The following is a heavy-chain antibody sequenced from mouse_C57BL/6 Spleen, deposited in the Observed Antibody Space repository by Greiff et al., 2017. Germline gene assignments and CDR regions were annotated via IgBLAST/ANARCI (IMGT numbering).Heavy chain of an antibody. CDR3: ARHEEEGYGNYGAWFAY. V-gene: IGHV1-62-2*01. Sequence: VQLQQSGAELVKPGASVKLSCKASGYTFTEYTIHWVKQRSGQGLEWIGWFYPGSGSIKYNEKFKDKATLTADKSSSTVYMELSRLTSEDSAVYFCARHEEEGYGNYGAWFAYWGQGTLVTVSA. CDR1: GYTFTEYT. D-gene: IGHD2-1*01. J-gene: IGHJ3*01. CDR2: FYPGSGSI.